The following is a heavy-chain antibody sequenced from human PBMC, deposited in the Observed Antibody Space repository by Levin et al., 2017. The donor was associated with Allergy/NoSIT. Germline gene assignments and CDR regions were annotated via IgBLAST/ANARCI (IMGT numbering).Heavy chain of an antibody. CDR1: GGSISNGGYY. Sequence: ASQTLSLTCTVSGGSISNGGYYWTWIRQHPGKGLEWIGYIYHSGITYYNPSVKSRVSMSLDTSKNQFALSLKSVTAADTAVYYCASFRGGLSVVWGQGTLVTVSS. CDR3: ASFRGGLSVV. V-gene: IGHV4-31*03. J-gene: IGHJ4*02. D-gene: IGHD3-22*01. CDR2: IYHSGIT.